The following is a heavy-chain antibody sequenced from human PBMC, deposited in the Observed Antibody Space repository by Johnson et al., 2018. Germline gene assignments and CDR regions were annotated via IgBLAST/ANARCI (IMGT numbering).Heavy chain of an antibody. CDR2: ISYDGDDK. J-gene: IGHJ3*01. Sequence: QLVQSGGGVVQPGRSLRLSCAASGFRFTSYGMHWVRQAPGKGLEWVALISYDGDDKDSADSVKGRFTISRDNSKTTLYLQMNSLRPEDTAMYYCSKANTGTYGDACALWGQGTMVTVSS. CDR3: SKANTGTYGDACAL. CDR1: GFRFTSYG. D-gene: IGHD1-1*01. V-gene: IGHV3-30*18.